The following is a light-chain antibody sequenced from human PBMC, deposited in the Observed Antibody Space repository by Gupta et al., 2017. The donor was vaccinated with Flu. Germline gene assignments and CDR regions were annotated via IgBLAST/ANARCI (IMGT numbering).Light chain of an antibody. CDR3: QQGNRTPHT. J-gene: IGKJ4*01. CDR2: AAS. Sequence: DVQMTQSPSSLSASVGDRVTITCRASQSISNYVNWFQQKVGEAPKLLIYAASSLQSGVPSRFSGSGSGTEFTLTISSLQPEDFATYYCQQGNRTPHTFGGGTKVEI. V-gene: IGKV1-39*01. CDR1: QSISNY.